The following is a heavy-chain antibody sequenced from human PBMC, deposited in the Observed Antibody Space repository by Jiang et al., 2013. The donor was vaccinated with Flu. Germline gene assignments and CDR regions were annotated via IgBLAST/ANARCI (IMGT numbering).Heavy chain of an antibody. CDR2: IDPSDSYS. V-gene: IGHV5-10-1*01. J-gene: IGHJ5*02. Sequence: GAEVKKPGESLRISCKASGYSFTSYWISWVRQMPGKGLEWLGRIDPSDSYSNYSPSFQGHVNISADRSLNTVYLQWSSVRASDTGMYYCARHNGASAHQRSLPGNNWFRPLGPGKPGHRLL. CDR3: ARHNGASAHQRSLPGNNWFRP. D-gene: IGHD2-8*01. CDR1: GYSFTSYW.